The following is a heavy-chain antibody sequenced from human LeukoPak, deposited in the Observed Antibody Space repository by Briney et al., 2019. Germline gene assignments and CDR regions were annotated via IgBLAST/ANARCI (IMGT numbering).Heavy chain of an antibody. D-gene: IGHD3-10*01. CDR2: IIPILGIA. J-gene: IGHJ5*02. Sequence: GASVKVSYKASGGTFSSCAISWVRQAPGQGLEWMGGIIPILGIANYAQKFQGRVTITADKSTSTAYMELSSLRSEDTAVYYCARDVRLWFRELLSWFDPWGQGTLVPVSS. V-gene: IGHV1-69*10. CDR1: GGTFSSCA. CDR3: ARDVRLWFRELLSWFDP.